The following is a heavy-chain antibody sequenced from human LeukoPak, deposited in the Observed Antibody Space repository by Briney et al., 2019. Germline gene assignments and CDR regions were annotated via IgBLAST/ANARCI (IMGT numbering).Heavy chain of an antibody. CDR1: GFTFSSYE. Sequence: GGSLRLSCAASGFTFSSYEMNWVRQAPGQGLELVSYISSSGSTIYYADSVKGRFTISRDNAKNSLYLQMNSLRAEDTAVYYCARDGLWQLVSDYYGMDVWGQGTTVTVSS. V-gene: IGHV3-48*03. D-gene: IGHD6-13*01. CDR3: ARDGLWQLVSDYYGMDV. CDR2: ISSSGSTI. J-gene: IGHJ6*02.